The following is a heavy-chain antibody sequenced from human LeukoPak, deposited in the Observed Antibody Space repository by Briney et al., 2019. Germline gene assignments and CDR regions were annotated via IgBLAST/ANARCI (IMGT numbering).Heavy chain of an antibody. D-gene: IGHD3-22*01. V-gene: IGHV1-69*04. CDR3: ARGGRQYYYDSSGYSGIADAFDI. Sequence: SVKVSCKASGGTFSSYAISWVRQAPGQGLEWMGRIIPILGIANYAQKFQGRVTITADKSTGTAYMELSSLRSEDTAVYYCARGGRQYYYDSSGYSGIADAFDIWGQGTMVTVSS. CDR2: IIPILGIA. J-gene: IGHJ3*02. CDR1: GGTFSSYA.